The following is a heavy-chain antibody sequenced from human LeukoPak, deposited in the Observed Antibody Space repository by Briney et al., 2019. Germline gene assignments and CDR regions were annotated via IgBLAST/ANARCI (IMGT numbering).Heavy chain of an antibody. D-gene: IGHD1-26*01. CDR2: IIPIFGTA. CDR3: ARHGSGSYGYFDY. J-gene: IGHJ4*02. Sequence: SVKVSCKASGGTFISYAISWVRQAPGQGLEWMGGIIPIFGTANYAQKFQGRVTITADESTSTAYMELSSLRSEDTAVYYCARHGSGSYGYFDYWGQGTLVTVSS. CDR1: GGTFISYA. V-gene: IGHV1-69*01.